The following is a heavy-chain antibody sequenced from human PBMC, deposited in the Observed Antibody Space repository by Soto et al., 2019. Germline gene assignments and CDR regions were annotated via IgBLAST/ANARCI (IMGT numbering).Heavy chain of an antibody. CDR3: ANDSSGWYYFDY. J-gene: IGHJ4*02. D-gene: IGHD6-19*01. Sequence: SETLSLTCTVSGGSISSSSYYWGWIRQPPGKGLEWIGSIYYSGSTYYNPSLKSRVTISVDTSKNQFSLKLSSVTPADTAVYYCANDSSGWYYFDYWGQGTLVTVSS. V-gene: IGHV4-39*01. CDR2: IYYSGST. CDR1: GGSISSSSYY.